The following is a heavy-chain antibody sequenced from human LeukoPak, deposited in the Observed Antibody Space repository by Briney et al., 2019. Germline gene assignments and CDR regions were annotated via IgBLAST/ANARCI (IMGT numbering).Heavy chain of an antibody. CDR3: ATPYPREYCSSTTCYFNY. J-gene: IGHJ4*02. CDR1: GYSFNSYW. D-gene: IGHD2-2*01. Sequence: GESLKISCKGSGYSFNSYWFGWVRQMPGKGLEWMGIIYPGDSDTRYSPSFQGQVTISADKSISTTYLQWSSLKASDTAMYYCATPYPREYCSSTTCYFNYWGQGTLVTVSS. CDR2: IYPGDSDT. V-gene: IGHV5-51*01.